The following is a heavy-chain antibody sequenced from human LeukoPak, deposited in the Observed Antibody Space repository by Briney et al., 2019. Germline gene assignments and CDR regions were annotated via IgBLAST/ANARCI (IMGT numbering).Heavy chain of an antibody. CDR2: IRAYNGNT. CDR1: GYTFTSYG. D-gene: IGHD3-3*01. V-gene: IGHV1-18*01. Sequence: ASVKVSCKASGYTFTSYGISWVRQAPGQGLEWMGWIRAYNGNTNYAQKLQGRVTMTTDTSTSTAYMELRSLRSDDTAVYYCARGLGDFWSGPYYFDYWGQGTLVTVSS. J-gene: IGHJ4*02. CDR3: ARGLGDFWSGPYYFDY.